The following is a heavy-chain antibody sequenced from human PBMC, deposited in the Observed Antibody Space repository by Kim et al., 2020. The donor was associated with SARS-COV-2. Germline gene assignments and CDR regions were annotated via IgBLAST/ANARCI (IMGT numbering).Heavy chain of an antibody. V-gene: IGHV4-39*01. Sequence: SETLSLTCTVSGGSISSSSYYWGWIRQPPGKGLEWIGSIYYSGSTYYNPSLKSRVTISVDTSKNQFSLKLSSVTAADTAVYYCARQGSRNYYGSGSYYNMLGFDYWGQGTLVTVSS. J-gene: IGHJ4*02. D-gene: IGHD3-10*01. CDR1: GGSISSSSYY. CDR2: IYYSGST. CDR3: ARQGSRNYYGSGSYYNMLGFDY.